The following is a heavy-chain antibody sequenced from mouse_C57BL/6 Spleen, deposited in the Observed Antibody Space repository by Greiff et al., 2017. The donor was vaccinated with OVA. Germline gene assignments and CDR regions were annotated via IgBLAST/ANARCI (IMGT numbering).Heavy chain of an antibody. V-gene: IGHV6-6*01. CDR1: GFTFSDAW. D-gene: IGHD1-1*01. J-gene: IGHJ4*01. CDR2: IRNKANNHAT. Sequence: EVQLVESGGGLVQPGGSMKLSCAASGFTFSDAWMDWVRQSPEKGLEWVAEIRNKANNHATYYAESVKGRFTISRDDSKSSVYLQMNSLRAEDTGIYYCTTGGSSYGYYAMDYWGQGTSVTVSS. CDR3: TTGGSSYGYYAMDY.